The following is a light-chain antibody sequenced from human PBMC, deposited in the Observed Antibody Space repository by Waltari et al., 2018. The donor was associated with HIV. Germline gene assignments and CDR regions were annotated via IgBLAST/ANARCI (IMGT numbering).Light chain of an antibody. CDR2: EDD. Sequence: ILTQPHSVSESPGKTVIISCTGSSGSVASNYVHWYQLRPGNAPRTVIYEDDKRPSAVPDRFSGSIDCSTNSASLISSGLKAEDEGDYYCQSYDNSNWVFGGGTKLTV. J-gene: IGLJ3*02. V-gene: IGLV6-57*02. CDR1: SGSVASNY. CDR3: QSYDNSNWV.